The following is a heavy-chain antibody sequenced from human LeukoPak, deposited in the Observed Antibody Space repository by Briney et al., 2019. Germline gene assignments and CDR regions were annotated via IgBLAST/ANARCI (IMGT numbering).Heavy chain of an antibody. V-gene: IGHV3-23*01. CDR3: AKGYCSSTSCYISADYYGMDV. CDR1: GFTFDDYA. D-gene: IGHD2-2*02. Sequence: GGSLRLSCAASGFTFDDYAMHWVRQAPGKGLEWVSAISGSGGSTYYADSVKGRFTISRDNSKNTLYLQMNSLRAEDTAVYYCAKGYCSSTSCYISADYYGMDVWGQGTTVTVSS. CDR2: ISGSGGST. J-gene: IGHJ6*02.